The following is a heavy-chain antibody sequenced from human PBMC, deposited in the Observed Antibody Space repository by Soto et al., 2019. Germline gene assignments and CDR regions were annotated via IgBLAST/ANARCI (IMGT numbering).Heavy chain of an antibody. CDR2: INPNSGGT. D-gene: IGHD3-3*01. J-gene: IGHJ6*02. V-gene: IGHV1-2*02. Sequence: ASVKVSCKASGYTFTGYYMHWVRQAPGQGLEWMGWINPNSGGTNYAQKFQGRVTMTRDTSISTAYMELSRLRSDDTAVYYCAREGRAIFGVERYGYYGMDVWGQGTTVTVSS. CDR3: AREGRAIFGVERYGYYGMDV. CDR1: GYTFTGYY.